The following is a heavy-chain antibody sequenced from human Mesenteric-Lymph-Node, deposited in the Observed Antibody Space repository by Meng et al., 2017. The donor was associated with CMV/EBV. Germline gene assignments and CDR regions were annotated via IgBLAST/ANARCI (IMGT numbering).Heavy chain of an antibody. Sequence: GESLKISCAASGFTFSSYAMTWVRQAPEKGLEWVSIIYSDGRTTNYAASVKGRFTISRDNSKDTLYLQMDDLRVDDTALYYCVKGDFCSGTNCYHRWGQGTPVTVSS. V-gene: IGHV3-23*03. D-gene: IGHD2-15*01. J-gene: IGHJ5*02. CDR1: GFTFSSYA. CDR3: VKGDFCSGTNCYHR. CDR2: IYSDGRTT.